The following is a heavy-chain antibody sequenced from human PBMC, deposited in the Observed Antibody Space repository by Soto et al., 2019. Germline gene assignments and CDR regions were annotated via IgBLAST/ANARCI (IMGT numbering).Heavy chain of an antibody. J-gene: IGHJ2*01. V-gene: IGHV3-33*06. CDR3: AKDSNWRYWYFDL. CDR2: ITYDGGNK. Sequence: QLQLVESGGGVVQPGRSLSLSCEASGFTFSAYGLHWVRQAPGKGLEWVAVITYDGGNKYYADSAKGRFTISRDNSKNMVYLQTNGLRAEDTAVYYCAKDSNWRYWYFDLWGRGTLVTVSS. CDR1: GFTFSAYG. D-gene: IGHD1-20*01.